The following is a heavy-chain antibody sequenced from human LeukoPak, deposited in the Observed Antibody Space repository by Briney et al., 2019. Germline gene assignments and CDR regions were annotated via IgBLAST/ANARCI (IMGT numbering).Heavy chain of an antibody. CDR2: ITSDGIT. CDR3: TRDVPGQLGGVDY. D-gene: IGHD6-6*01. CDR1: GFTFSSYA. J-gene: IGHJ4*02. Sequence: GGSLRLSCAASGFTFSSYAMSWVRQAPGKGLEWVSRITSDGITTYADFVKGRFTISRDNAKNTVYLQMNSLRTEDTAVYYCTRDVPGQLGGVDYWGQGTLVTVSS. V-gene: IGHV3-74*01.